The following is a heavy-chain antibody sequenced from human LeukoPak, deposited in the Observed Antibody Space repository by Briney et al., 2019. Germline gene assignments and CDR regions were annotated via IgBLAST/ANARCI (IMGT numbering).Heavy chain of an antibody. J-gene: IGHJ5*02. D-gene: IGHD4-17*01. Sequence: ASVKVSCKASGYTFTGYYMHWVRQAPGQGLEWMGWINPNSGGTNYAQKFQGRVTMTRDTSISTSYMELSRLRSDDTAVYYCARGASGVYTVTTSWFDPWGQGTLVTVSS. CDR1: GYTFTGYY. CDR3: ARGASGVYTVTTSWFDP. V-gene: IGHV1-2*02. CDR2: INPNSGGT.